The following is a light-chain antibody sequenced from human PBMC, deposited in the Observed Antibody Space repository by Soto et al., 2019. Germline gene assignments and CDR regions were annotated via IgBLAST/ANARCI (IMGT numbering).Light chain of an antibody. J-gene: IGKJ1*01. CDR3: QQYFISPWT. V-gene: IGKV3-20*01. CDR2: GAY. CDR1: ESVSSTF. Sequence: EIVLTQSPGTLSLSPGERATLSCGASESVSSTFLAWYQQKPGQAPRLLIYGAYNRAIRTPDSVSGSGSGTDFTLTINRLQPEDFAIYYCQQYFISPWTFGQGTKVDLK.